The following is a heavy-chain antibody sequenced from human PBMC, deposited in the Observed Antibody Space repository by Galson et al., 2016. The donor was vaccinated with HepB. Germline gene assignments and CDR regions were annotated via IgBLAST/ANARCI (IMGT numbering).Heavy chain of an antibody. V-gene: IGHV5-51*01. CDR3: ARVVWPPHRDRYYYGMDV. J-gene: IGHJ6*02. D-gene: IGHD3-16*01. CDR1: GYNFNIYW. Sequence: QSGAEVKQPGESLQISCKTSGYNFNIYWIAWVRQMPGTGPEWTGIIYPGDSDTRYSAPFQGQVTISPDKSISTAYLQWSSLKASDNAMFYCARVVWPPHRDRYYYGMDVWGQGTTVTVSS. CDR2: IYPGDSDT.